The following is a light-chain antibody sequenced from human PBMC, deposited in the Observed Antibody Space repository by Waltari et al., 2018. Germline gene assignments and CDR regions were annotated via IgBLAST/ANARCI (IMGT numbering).Light chain of an antibody. CDR2: DVT. Sequence: QSALTQPASVSGSPGQSITISCTGTSSDIGSYNYVSWYQQHPGKAPKLIIFDVTNRPSGDSNRFSGSKSGNTASLIISGLQGEDEADYYCSSYMDTTALELFGGGTSLTVL. V-gene: IGLV2-14*03. CDR3: SSYMDTTALEL. J-gene: IGLJ2*01. CDR1: SSDIGSYNY.